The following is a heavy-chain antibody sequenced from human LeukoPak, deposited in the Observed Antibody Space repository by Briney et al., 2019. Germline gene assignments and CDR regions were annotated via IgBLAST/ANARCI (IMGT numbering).Heavy chain of an antibody. CDR2: INHSGST. CDR1: GGSFSGYY. J-gene: IGHJ4*02. Sequence: PSETLSLTCAVYGGSFSGYYWSWIRQPPGKGLEWIGEINHSGSTNYNPSLKSRVTISVDTSKNQFSLKLSSVTAADTAVYYCARGLRSLGYWGQGTLVTVSS. CDR3: ARGLRSLGY. V-gene: IGHV4-34*01.